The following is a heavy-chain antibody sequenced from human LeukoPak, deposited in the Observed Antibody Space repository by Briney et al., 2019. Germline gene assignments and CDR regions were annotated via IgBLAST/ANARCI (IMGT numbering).Heavy chain of an antibody. V-gene: IGHV4-59*01. CDR2: LYYTGSP. Sequence: SETLSLTCTVSGGAINSYYWSWIRQPPGKGLEWIGYLYYTGSPSYNPSLEGRVTISVDASKNQFSLKLRSVTAADAAVFFCARGHRTDAFDIWGQGTRVIVSS. CDR3: ARGHRTDAFDI. CDR1: GGAINSYY. J-gene: IGHJ3*02.